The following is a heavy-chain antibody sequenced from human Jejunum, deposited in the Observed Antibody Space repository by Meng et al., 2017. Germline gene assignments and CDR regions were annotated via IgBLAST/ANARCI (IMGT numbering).Heavy chain of an antibody. CDR2: IFYYRTH. CDR1: GGRVTSKSS. J-gene: IGHJ4*02. V-gene: IGHV4-4*04. Sequence: QVRRPADGPGLVKPPRTVSLTCATSGGRVTSKSSVWNVITHPRKGLVWIGEIFYYRTHRYNESAMCRKLMITNNAKTPLNQVSTPFTAADPDVTYVYNCAIGIRIHYFDCWGQGTLVTVSS. D-gene: IGHD1-20*01. CDR3: YNCAIGIRIHYFDC.